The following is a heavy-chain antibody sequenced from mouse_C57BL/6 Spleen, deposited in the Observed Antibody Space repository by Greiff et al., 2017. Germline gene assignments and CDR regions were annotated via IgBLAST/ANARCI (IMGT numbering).Heavy chain of an antibody. J-gene: IGHJ4*01. Sequence: VQLQQSGAELVRPGTSVKVSCKASGYAFTHYLIEWVKQRPGQGLEWIGVINPGSGGTNYTEKFKGKATLTADKSSSTAYMQLSSLTSEDSAVYFCARWGNSQAMDYWGQGTSVTVSS. CDR1: GYAFTHYL. CDR3: ARWGNSQAMDY. V-gene: IGHV1-54*01. CDR2: INPGSGGT.